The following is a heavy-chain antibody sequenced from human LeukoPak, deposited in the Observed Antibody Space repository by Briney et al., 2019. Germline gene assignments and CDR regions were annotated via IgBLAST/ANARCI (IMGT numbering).Heavy chain of an antibody. CDR2: INPNSGGT. CDR3: ASPLVYYYDSSGYYYGFDAFDI. Sequence: ASVKVSCKASGYTFTGYYMHWVRQAPGQGLEWMGWINPNSGGTNYAQKFQGRVTMTRDTSISTAYMELSRLRSDDTAVYYCASPLVYYYDSSGYYYGFDAFDIWGQGTMATVSS. V-gene: IGHV1-2*02. J-gene: IGHJ3*02. D-gene: IGHD3-22*01. CDR1: GYTFTGYY.